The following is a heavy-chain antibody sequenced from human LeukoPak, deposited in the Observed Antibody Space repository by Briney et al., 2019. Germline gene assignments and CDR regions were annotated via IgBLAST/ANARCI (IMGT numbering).Heavy chain of an antibody. Sequence: SETLSLTCAVSGGSLNSYYWSRIRQPPGKGPEWIGYIYYSGGTSYNPSLKSRVTISVDTSKNQFSLKLRSVTAADTAVYYCARSDGYNYGQRFDYWGQGTLVTVSS. D-gene: IGHD5-18*01. J-gene: IGHJ4*02. CDR3: ARSDGYNYGQRFDY. V-gene: IGHV4-59*13. CDR1: GGSLNSYY. CDR2: IYYSGGT.